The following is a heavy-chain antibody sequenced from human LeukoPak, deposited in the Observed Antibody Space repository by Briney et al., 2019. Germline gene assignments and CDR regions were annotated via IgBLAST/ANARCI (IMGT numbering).Heavy chain of an antibody. CDR1: GFTFSTYA. V-gene: IGHV3-53*01. CDR3: ARRAGGYSHPYDY. Sequence: GGSLRLSCVGSGFTFSTYAMSWVRQTPGKGLEWVSLIYSDDTTLYADSVKGRFTISRDISKNTLYLQMSSLRAEDTAVYYCARRAGGYSHPYDYWGQGVLVTVSS. J-gene: IGHJ4*02. CDR2: IYSDDTT. D-gene: IGHD4-23*01.